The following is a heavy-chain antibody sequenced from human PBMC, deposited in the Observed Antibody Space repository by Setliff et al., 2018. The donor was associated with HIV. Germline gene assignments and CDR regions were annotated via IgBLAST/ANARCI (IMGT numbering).Heavy chain of an antibody. V-gene: IGHV5-51*01. CDR1: RFSFTNYW. CDR3: ATLDPNYGDYINY. Sequence: PGESLKISCKGSRFSFTNYWIGWVRQMPGKGLEWMGIVYPGDSDTRYSPSFQGQVTISADKSISTAYLHWSTLKASDTAMYYCATLDPNYGDYINYWGQGTLVTVSS. D-gene: IGHD4-17*01. CDR2: VYPGDSDT. J-gene: IGHJ4*02.